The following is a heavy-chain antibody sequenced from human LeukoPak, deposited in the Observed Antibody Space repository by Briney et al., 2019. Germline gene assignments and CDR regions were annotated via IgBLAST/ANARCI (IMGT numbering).Heavy chain of an antibody. CDR3: ARGGYCHGEKCVITLDP. D-gene: IGHD2-15*01. Sequence: KSGGSLRLSCAASGFTFSSYSMNWVRQAPGKGLEWLSFISNSGDDTHYADSVRGRFSISRDNAKNSLYLQMNNLSAEDTTVYYCARGGYCHGEKCVITLDPWGPGTLVSASS. J-gene: IGHJ5*02. CDR1: GFTFSSYS. V-gene: IGHV3-21*04. CDR2: ISNSGDDT.